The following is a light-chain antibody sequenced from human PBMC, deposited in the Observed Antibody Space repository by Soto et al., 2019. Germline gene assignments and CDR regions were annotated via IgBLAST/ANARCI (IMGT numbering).Light chain of an antibody. J-gene: IGKJ4*01. V-gene: IGKV3-15*01. CDR2: GAS. CDR3: QQYNNWPLT. Sequence: EIVMTHSPATLSVSPVEISTLSCRASQSVSSYLAWYQQKPGQAPRLLIYGASTRATDIPARFSGSGSGTEFTLTISSLQSEDFALYYCQQYNNWPLTFGGGTKVDIK. CDR1: QSVSSY.